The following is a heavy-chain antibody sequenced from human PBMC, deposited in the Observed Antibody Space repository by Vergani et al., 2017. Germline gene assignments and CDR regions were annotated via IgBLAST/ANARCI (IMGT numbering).Heavy chain of an antibody. J-gene: IGHJ6*03. V-gene: IGHV4-34*01. CDR3: ARVNTETNGHLYYYYYLDV. CDR1: GGSFTSYH. Sequence: QVQLQQWGGGLLKPSETLSLTCVVNGGSFTSYHWTWIRQSPGEGLEWVGDIDHTGRPDYNPSLKSRLTMSVGKSRNQFSLTLNSVTATDTAIYFCARVNTETNGHLYYYYYLDVWGQGTAVNVS. D-gene: IGHD4-11*01. CDR2: IDHTGRP.